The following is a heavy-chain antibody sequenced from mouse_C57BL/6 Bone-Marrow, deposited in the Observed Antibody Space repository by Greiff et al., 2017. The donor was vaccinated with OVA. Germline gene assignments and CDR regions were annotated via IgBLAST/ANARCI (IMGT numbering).Heavy chain of an antibody. CDR3: TTDYYYGSSYGFAY. V-gene: IGHV14-4*01. Sequence: EVKLQESGAELVRPGASDKLSCTASGFNIKDDYMHWVKQRPEQGLEWIGWIDPENGDTEYDSKFQGKATITADKSSNTAYRQLSSLTSEDTAVYYCTTDYYYGSSYGFAYWGQGTLVTVSA. J-gene: IGHJ3*01. D-gene: IGHD1-1*01. CDR2: IDPENGDT. CDR1: GFNIKDDY.